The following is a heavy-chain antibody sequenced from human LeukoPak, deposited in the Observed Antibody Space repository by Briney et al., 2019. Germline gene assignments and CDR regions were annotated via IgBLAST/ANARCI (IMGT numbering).Heavy chain of an antibody. J-gene: IGHJ3*02. V-gene: IGHV1-18*01. CDR1: GYSLTNYA. D-gene: IGHD3-10*01. CDR3: ARIIKPGEGTFDI. Sequence: ASVKVSCKASGYSLTNYAISWVRQAPGQGLEWMGWISAYNGNTNYGQKFQGRVTMTTDTSTTTAYMELRSLRSDGTAVYYCARIIKPGEGTFDIWGQGTMVTVSS. CDR2: ISAYNGNT.